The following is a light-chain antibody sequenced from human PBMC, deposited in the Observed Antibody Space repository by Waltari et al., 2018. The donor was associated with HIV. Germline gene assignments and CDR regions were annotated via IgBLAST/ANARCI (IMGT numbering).Light chain of an antibody. CDR2: RAS. Sequence: DVQVTQLPSTLTASAGDRVSITCRVSQTIDNYLAWYQQRPGEAPNLLIYRASTLESGVPSRFSGSGSGTDFTLTINNLRPNDSATYYCQQYQSYSLFMFGPGTKVEIK. CDR1: QTIDNY. V-gene: IGKV1-5*03. CDR3: QQYQSYSLFM. J-gene: IGKJ1*01.